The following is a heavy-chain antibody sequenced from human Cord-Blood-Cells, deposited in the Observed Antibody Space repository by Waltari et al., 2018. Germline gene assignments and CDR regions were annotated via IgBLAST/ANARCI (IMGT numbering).Heavy chain of an antibody. Sequence: QVQLVESGGGVVQPGRSLRLSCAASGFTFSSYAMHWFRQAPGKGLGWMAIISYDESNKYYADSVKGRFTISRDNSKNTLYLQMNSLRAEDTAVYYCARDRGGIAAAGPFDYWGQGTLVTVSS. CDR1: GFTFSSYA. V-gene: IGHV3-30*04. J-gene: IGHJ4*02. D-gene: IGHD6-13*01. CDR2: ISYDESNK. CDR3: ARDRGGIAAAGPFDY.